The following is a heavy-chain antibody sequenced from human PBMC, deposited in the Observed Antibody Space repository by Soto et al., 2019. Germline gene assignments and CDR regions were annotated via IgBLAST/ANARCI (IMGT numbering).Heavy chain of an antibody. CDR1: GFTFSILA. D-gene: IGHD6-19*01. J-gene: IGHJ4*02. Sequence: PGGSLRLSCAASGFTFSILAMGWVRQAPGKGLEWVSVIDYTGGTTYYTDSVKGRFTISRDNSKKMLYLQMNSLRAEDTAVYYCAKDATRTDGWYYFDYWGQGALVTVS. CDR2: IDYTGGTT. V-gene: IGHV3-23*01. CDR3: AKDATRTDGWYYFDY.